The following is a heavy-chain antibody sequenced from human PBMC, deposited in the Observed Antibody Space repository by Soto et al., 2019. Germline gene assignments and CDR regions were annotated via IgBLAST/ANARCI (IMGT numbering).Heavy chain of an antibody. Sequence: EVQLVETGGGLIQPGGSLRLSCAASGFTVSSNYMSWVRQAPGKGLEWVSVIYSGGSTYYADSVKGRFTISRDNSKNTLYLQMNSLRAEDTVVYYCARSGSSSWDYYGMDVWGQGTTVTVSS. CDR1: GFTVSSNY. CDR2: IYSGGST. J-gene: IGHJ6*02. V-gene: IGHV3-53*02. CDR3: ARSGSSSWDYYGMDV. D-gene: IGHD6-13*01.